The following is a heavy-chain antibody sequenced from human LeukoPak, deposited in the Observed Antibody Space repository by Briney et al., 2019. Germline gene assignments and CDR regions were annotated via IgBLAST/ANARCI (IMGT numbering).Heavy chain of an antibody. V-gene: IGHV4-4*07. CDR3: ARDGQTTGSYPN. Sequence: SETLSLTCTVSGGYISSYYWSWIRQPAGKGREWIGRIHTSGSPNYNPSLKSRVTMSADTSKNQFSLNLSSVSTADTAVYNCARDGQTTGSYPNWRQGTLVTASS. D-gene: IGHD3-10*01. CDR2: IHTSGSP. J-gene: IGHJ4*02. CDR1: GGYISSYY.